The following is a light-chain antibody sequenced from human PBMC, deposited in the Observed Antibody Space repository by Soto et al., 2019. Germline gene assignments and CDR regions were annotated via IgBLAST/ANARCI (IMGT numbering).Light chain of an antibody. Sequence: EIVLTQSPGTLSLSPGERATLSCRASQSVGNYIAWYQQKPGLAPRLVIFDSSTRATGIPDRFSGSGSGTDFTLTISRLEPEDFAVYFCQHRMNWPLTFGQGTRLEIK. V-gene: IGKV3D-20*02. CDR1: QSVGNY. CDR2: DSS. J-gene: IGKJ5*01. CDR3: QHRMNWPLT.